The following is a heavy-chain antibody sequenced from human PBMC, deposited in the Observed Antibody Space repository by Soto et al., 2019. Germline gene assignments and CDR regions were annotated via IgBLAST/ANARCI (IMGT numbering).Heavy chain of an antibody. J-gene: IGHJ2*01. CDR2: IFDSGST. CDR3: AREIMPLTNDWYFDL. CDR1: GGSISGGVHS. D-gene: IGHD2-8*01. Sequence: QVQLQESGPGLVKPSETLSLTCTVSGGSISGGVHSWSWIRQPPGKGLEWIGHIFDSGSTYYNPSLMSRLTISVDTSKNQFSLRLSSVTAADTAVYYCAREIMPLTNDWYFDLWGRGTLVTVSS. V-gene: IGHV4-30-4*01.